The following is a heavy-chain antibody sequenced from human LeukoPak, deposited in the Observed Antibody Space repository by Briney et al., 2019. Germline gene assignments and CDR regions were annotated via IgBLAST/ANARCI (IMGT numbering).Heavy chain of an antibody. V-gene: IGHV1-69*13. CDR3: ARKDTAMDPDGYGAFDI. CDR2: IIPIFGTA. CDR1: GGAFSSYA. Sequence: SVKVSCKASGGAFSSYAISWVRQAPGQGLEWMGGIIPIFGTANYAQKFQGRVTIIADESTSTAYMELSSLRSEDTAVYYCARKDTAMDPDGYGAFDIWGQGRMVTVSS. D-gene: IGHD5-18*01. J-gene: IGHJ3*02.